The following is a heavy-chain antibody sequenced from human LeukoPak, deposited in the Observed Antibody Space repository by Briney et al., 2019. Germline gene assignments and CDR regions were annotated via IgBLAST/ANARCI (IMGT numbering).Heavy chain of an antibody. CDR2: ISSSSSTI. Sequence: PGGSLRLSCAASGFTFSSYSMNWVRQAPGKGLEWVSYISSSSSTIYYADSVKGRFTISRDNAKNSLYLQMNSLRAEDTAVYYCARDLLLYCSSTSCVPGYWGQGTLVTVSS. D-gene: IGHD2-2*01. J-gene: IGHJ4*02. CDR1: GFTFSSYS. CDR3: ARDLLLYCSSTSCVPGY. V-gene: IGHV3-48*01.